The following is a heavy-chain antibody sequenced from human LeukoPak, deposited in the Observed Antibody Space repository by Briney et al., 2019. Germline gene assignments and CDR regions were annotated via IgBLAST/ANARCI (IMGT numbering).Heavy chain of an antibody. CDR3: ARDYYDSSGWWYFDL. V-gene: IGHV1-69*06. CDR2: IIPIFGTA. D-gene: IGHD3-22*01. J-gene: IGHJ2*01. Sequence: SVKVSCKASGGTFSSYAISWVRQAPGQGLEWMGGIIPIFGTANYAQKFQGRVTITADKSTSTAYMELSSLRSEDTAVYYCARDYYDSSGWWYFDLWGRGTLVTVSS. CDR1: GGTFSSYA.